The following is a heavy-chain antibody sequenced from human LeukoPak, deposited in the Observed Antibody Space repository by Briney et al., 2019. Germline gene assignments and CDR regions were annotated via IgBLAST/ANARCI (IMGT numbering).Heavy chain of an antibody. CDR1: GFTFSNYA. J-gene: IGHJ4*02. Sequence: GGSLRLSCAASGFTFSNYAMNWVRHAPGKGLEWVSGISGSGILRYYADSVKGRFTISRDNSKTTLYLQMNSLRVDDTAVYYCANVRYFDWYYFDYWGQGTLVTVSS. D-gene: IGHD3-9*01. V-gene: IGHV3-23*01. CDR3: ANVRYFDWYYFDY. CDR2: ISGSGILR.